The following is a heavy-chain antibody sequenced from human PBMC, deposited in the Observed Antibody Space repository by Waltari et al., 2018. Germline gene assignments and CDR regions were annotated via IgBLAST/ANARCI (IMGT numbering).Heavy chain of an antibody. CDR3: ATGIQLWFGFDY. Sequence: QVQLQESGPGLVKPSETLSLTCTVSGGSFRTPYWSWLRQPPGKGLEWIGYIYYTGSTKYNSSLKSRVTLSVDTSKNQFSLELRSVTAADTAVYYCATGIQLWFGFDYWGQGALVTVSS. D-gene: IGHD5-18*01. V-gene: IGHV4-59*11. J-gene: IGHJ4*02. CDR2: IYYTGST. CDR1: GGSFRTPY.